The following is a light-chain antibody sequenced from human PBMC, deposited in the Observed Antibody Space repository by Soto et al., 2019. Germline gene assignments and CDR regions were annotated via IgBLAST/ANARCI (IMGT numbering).Light chain of an antibody. V-gene: IGLV2-14*01. CDR3: SSYTSSRNYV. Sequence: QSVLTQPASVSGSPGQSITISCTGSSRDVGGYNYVSWYQQHPGKAPKLMIYDVNNRPSGVSNRFSGSKSGNTASLTISGLQAEDEADYYCSSYTSSRNYVFGSGTSGHRP. J-gene: IGLJ1*01. CDR1: SRDVGGYNY. CDR2: DVN.